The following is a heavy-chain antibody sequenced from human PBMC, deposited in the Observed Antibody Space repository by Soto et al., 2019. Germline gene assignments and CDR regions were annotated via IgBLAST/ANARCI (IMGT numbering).Heavy chain of an antibody. V-gene: IGHV3-30*18. CDR3: AKDYYHPYFSGALDY. Sequence: QVQLVESGGGVVQPGRSLRLSCAASGFTFSSYGMHWVRQAPCKGLEWVAVISYDGSNKYYADSVKGRFTISRDNSKNTLDLQMNSLRAEDTAVYYCAKDYYHPYFSGALDYWGQGTLVTVSS. CDR1: GFTFSSYG. D-gene: IGHD2-15*01. CDR2: ISYDGSNK. J-gene: IGHJ4*02.